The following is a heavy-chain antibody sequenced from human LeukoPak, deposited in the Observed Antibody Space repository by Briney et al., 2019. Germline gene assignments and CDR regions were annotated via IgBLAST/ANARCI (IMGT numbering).Heavy chain of an antibody. CDR1: GYSFTSYW. D-gene: IGHD2-2*01. Sequence: PGESLKISCKGSGYSFTSYWIGWVRQMPGKGLEWMGIIYPGDSDTRYSPSFQGQVTISADKSISTAYLQWSSLKASDTAMYYCARPTFLSAAAPGDRGSYYYGMDVWGQGTTVTVSS. CDR3: ARPTFLSAAAPGDRGSYYYGMDV. CDR2: IYPGDSDT. J-gene: IGHJ6*02. V-gene: IGHV5-51*01.